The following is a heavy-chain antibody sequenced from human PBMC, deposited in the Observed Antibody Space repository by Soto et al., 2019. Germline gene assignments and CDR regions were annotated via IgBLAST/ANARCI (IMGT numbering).Heavy chain of an antibody. CDR3: AREDSYGWSGESLDV. Sequence: QVQLQQWGAGLLKASETLSLTCAVVGDSLRGQSWNWIRQSPGKGLEWIGELDQSGGTNYTPSLKSRTIISDDPSKNQFSLTLTSVTAADTAVYYCAREDSYGWSGESLDVWGQGTTVTVSS. CDR2: LDQSGGT. D-gene: IGHD6-19*01. V-gene: IGHV4-34*01. CDR1: GDSLRGQS. J-gene: IGHJ6*02.